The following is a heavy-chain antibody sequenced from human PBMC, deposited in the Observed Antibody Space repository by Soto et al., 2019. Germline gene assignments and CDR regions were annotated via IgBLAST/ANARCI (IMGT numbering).Heavy chain of an antibody. Sequence: QVQLQESGPGLVKPSETLSLTCTVSGGSISNHYWSWIRQPPGKGLEWIGYIYYNGNTNYNPSLKRRVTISVDTPKNQISLNLSSVTAADTAVYYCARANWYSEYWGQGTRVTVPS. CDR2: IYYNGNT. CDR3: ARANWYSEY. J-gene: IGHJ4*02. D-gene: IGHD7-27*01. CDR1: GGSISNHY. V-gene: IGHV4-59*11.